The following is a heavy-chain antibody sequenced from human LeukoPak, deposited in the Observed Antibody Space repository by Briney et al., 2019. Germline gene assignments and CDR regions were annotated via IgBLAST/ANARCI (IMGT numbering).Heavy chain of an antibody. CDR3: ARRSIAARHNFDY. Sequence: ASVKVSCKASGYTFTSYDINWVRQATGQGLEWMGWMNPNSGNTGYAQKFQGRVTTTRNTSISTAYMELSSLRSEDTAVYYCARRSIAARHNFDYWGQGTLVTVSS. J-gene: IGHJ4*02. CDR2: MNPNSGNT. V-gene: IGHV1-8*03. CDR1: GYTFTSYD. D-gene: IGHD6-6*01.